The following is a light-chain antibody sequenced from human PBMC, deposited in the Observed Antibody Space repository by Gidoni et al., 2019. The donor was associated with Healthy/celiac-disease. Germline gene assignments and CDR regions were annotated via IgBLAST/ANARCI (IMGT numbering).Light chain of an antibody. V-gene: IGLV1-40*01. CDR2: DSN. J-gene: IGLJ3*02. CDR3: QSYDSSLSASGV. CDR1: SSNIGAGYD. Sequence: QSVLTQPPSVSGAPGQSVTLSCTGSSSNIGAGYDVHWYQQLPGTAPKLLIYDSNNRPSGVPDRFSGSKSGTSASLAITGLQAEDEADYYCQSYDSSLSASGVFGGGTNLTVL.